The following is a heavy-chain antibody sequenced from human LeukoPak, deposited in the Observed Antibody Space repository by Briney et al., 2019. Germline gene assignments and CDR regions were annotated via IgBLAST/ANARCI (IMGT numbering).Heavy chain of an antibody. CDR3: ARAPPQGYYYYYMDV. CDR1: GYTFTSYY. Sequence: ASVKVSCKASGYTFTSYYMRWVRQAPGQGLEWMGIINPSGGSTSYAQKFQGRVTMTRDTSTSTVHMELSSLRSEDTAVYYCARAPPQGYYYYYMDVWGKGTTVTVSS. V-gene: IGHV1-46*01. CDR2: INPSGGST. J-gene: IGHJ6*03.